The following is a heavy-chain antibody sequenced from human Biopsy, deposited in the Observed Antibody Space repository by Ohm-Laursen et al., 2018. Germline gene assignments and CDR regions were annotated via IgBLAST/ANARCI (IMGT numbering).Heavy chain of an antibody. V-gene: IGHV3-11*04. CDR2: ISGSGDAK. J-gene: IGHJ4*02. CDR1: GFTFSDYY. D-gene: IGHD2-8*02. CDR3: TGDSGGLGDY. Sequence: SLRLSCAASGFTFSDYYMSWIRQAPGKGLEWVSSISGSGDAKYYIDSVKGRFTISRDNAENSLYLQMNSLRAEDTAVYYCTGDSGGLGDYWGQGTLVTVSS.